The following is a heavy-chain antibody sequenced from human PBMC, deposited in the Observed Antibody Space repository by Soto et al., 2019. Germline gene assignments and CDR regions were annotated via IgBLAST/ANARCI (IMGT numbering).Heavy chain of an antibody. CDR3: VQGGFYYYYMDV. J-gene: IGHJ6*03. CDR1: GFTFSSYA. D-gene: IGHD1-26*01. CDR2: LSGSGYNI. Sequence: EVQLLESGGGLVQPGGSLRLSCAASGFTFSSYAMSWVRQAPGKGLEWVSTLSGSGYNIDYADSVRGRFTITRDISRNTLNLQQNSLRGEDTAVYYCVQGGFYYYYMDVWGKGTPVTVSS. V-gene: IGHV3-23*01.